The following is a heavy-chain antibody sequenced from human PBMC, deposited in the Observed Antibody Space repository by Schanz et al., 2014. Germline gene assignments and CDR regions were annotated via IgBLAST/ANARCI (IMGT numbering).Heavy chain of an antibody. J-gene: IGHJ3*01. Sequence: EEQMVESGGGLIQPGGSLRLSCAVSGFSVSTNYMSWARQAPGKGLEWISSLYINAGSTRYADSVKGRFFISRDSSKNTLFLQMNSLRAEDTAVYFCARDGGRDGYNLAFDVWGQGTLVTVSS. D-gene: IGHD5-12*01. CDR1: GFSVSTNY. V-gene: IGHV3-53*01. CDR3: ARDGGRDGYNLAFDV. CDR2: LYINAGST.